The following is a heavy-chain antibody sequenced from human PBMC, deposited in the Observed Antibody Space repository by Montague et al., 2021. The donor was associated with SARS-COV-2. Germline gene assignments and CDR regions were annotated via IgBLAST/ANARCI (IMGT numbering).Heavy chain of an antibody. V-gene: IGHV4-4*07. Sequence: SETLSLTCTVSGDSISSYYWSWIRQPAGKGLEWIGRIYTSGSTKYNPSLKSRATMSVDTSKNQFSLKLSSVTAADTAVYYCARDHMTTMFMVYYYGMDVWGQGTTVTVSS. J-gene: IGHJ6*02. CDR2: IYTSGST. D-gene: IGHD5-24*01. CDR3: ARDHMTTMFMVYYYGMDV. CDR1: GDSISSYY.